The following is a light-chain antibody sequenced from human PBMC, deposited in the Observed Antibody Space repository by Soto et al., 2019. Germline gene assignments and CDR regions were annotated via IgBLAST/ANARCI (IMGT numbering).Light chain of an antibody. V-gene: IGLV2-14*01. J-gene: IGLJ2*01. CDR3: SSYTSSSTVV. Sequence: QSALTQPASVSGSPGQSITISCTGTSSGVGGYNYVSWYQQHPGKAPKLMIYDVSNRPSGVSNRFSGSKSGNTASLTISGLQGEEGADYYCSSYTSSSTVVFGGGTKLTVL. CDR1: SSGVGGYNY. CDR2: DVS.